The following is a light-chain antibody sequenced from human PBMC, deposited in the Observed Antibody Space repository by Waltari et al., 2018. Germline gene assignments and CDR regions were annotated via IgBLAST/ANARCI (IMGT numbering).Light chain of an antibody. Sequence: SALTQPASVSGSPGPSINISCPGTSSDVGSYNLVSWYQQHPGKAPKLIIYEVSKRPAGVSNRFAGSKSGNTASLTISGLQAEDEADYYCCSYAGSSTSFFGTGTKVTVL. J-gene: IGLJ1*01. CDR1: SSDVGSYNL. CDR3: CSYAGSSTSF. CDR2: EVS. V-gene: IGLV2-23*02.